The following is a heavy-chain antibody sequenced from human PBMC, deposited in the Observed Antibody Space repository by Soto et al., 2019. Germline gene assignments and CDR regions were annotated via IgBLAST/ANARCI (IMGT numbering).Heavy chain of an antibody. J-gene: IGHJ6*02. D-gene: IGHD1-26*01. CDR3: VPLQPSTIVGRPGLDV. Sequence: QVQLVQSGAEVKKPGASVRVSCKAFDYTFTNFGISWVRQAPGRGLEWMGWISGYNGDTTYAQKFQGRVTMTTDTFTTTAYLELMRLTSDDTAVYYCVPLQPSTIVGRPGLDVWGQGTTVTVSS. CDR2: ISGYNGDT. V-gene: IGHV1-18*01. CDR1: DYTFTNFG.